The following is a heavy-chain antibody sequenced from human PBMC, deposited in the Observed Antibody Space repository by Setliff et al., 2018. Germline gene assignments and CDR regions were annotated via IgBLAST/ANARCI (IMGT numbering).Heavy chain of an antibody. Sequence: LGESLKISCKGSGYSFTDYWIAWVRQTPGKGLEWMGTIYPSNADTRYSPSFQGQVTISTDTSINTAFLQWNNLKASDTAVYYCARRGERFFNWFDPWGQGTLVTVSS. J-gene: IGHJ5*02. V-gene: IGHV5-51*01. CDR2: IYPSNADT. CDR3: ARRGERFFNWFDP. D-gene: IGHD2-21*01. CDR1: GYSFTDYW.